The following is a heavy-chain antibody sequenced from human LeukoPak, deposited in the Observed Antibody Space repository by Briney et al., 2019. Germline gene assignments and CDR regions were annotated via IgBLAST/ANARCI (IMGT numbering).Heavy chain of an antibody. V-gene: IGHV3-48*03. J-gene: IGHJ4*02. D-gene: IGHD2-2*02. CDR2: ISTSGVTI. CDR3: AKDPSGGIVVVPAAIN. CDR1: GFTFNSFE. Sequence: GGSLRLSCAASGFTFNSFEMNWVRQAPGKGLEWVSYISTSGVTIYYADSVKGRFTISRDNSKNTLYLQMNSLRAEDTAVYYCAKDPSGGIVVVPAAINWGQGTLVTVSS.